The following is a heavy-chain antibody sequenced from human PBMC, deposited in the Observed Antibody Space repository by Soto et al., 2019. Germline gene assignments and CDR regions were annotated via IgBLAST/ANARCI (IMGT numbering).Heavy chain of an antibody. V-gene: IGHV5-51*01. J-gene: IGHJ6*02. CDR3: AASIFYYGMDG. CDR1: GYTFTHYW. CDR2: IYPGDSDT. Sequence: GESLKISCKGSGYTFTHYWIGWVPQMPGKGLEWMGIIYPGDSDTKYNPSFQGQVTISADKSITTTYLQWSSLKASDTAIYYCAASIFYYGMDGWGQGTTVTGSS.